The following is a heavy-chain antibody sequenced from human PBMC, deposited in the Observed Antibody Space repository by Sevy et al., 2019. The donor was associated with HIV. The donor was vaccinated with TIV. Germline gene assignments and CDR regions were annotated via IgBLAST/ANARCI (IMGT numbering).Heavy chain of an antibody. CDR1: GYTFTGYY. Sequence: ASVKVSCKASGYTFTGYYMHWVRQAPGQGLEWMGWINPNSGGTNYAQKFQGRVTMTRDTSISTAYMELSRLRSDVTAVYYRARAWLGNWFDPWGQGTLVTVSS. CDR2: INPNSGGT. V-gene: IGHV1-2*02. J-gene: IGHJ5*02. CDR3: ARAWLGNWFDP. D-gene: IGHD6-19*01.